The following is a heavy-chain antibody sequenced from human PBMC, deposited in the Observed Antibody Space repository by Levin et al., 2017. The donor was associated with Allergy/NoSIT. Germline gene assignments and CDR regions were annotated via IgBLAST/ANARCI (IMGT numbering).Heavy chain of an antibody. CDR3: AKEYSSWYVLGYFQH. CDR2: ISYDGSNK. J-gene: IGHJ1*01. D-gene: IGHD6-13*01. Sequence: GGSLRLSCAASGFTFSSYGMHWVRQAPGKGLEWVAVISYDGSNKYYADSVKGRFTISRDNSKNTLYLQMNSLRAEDTAVYYCAKEYSSWYVLGYFQHWGQGTLVTVSS. CDR1: GFTFSSYG. V-gene: IGHV3-30*18.